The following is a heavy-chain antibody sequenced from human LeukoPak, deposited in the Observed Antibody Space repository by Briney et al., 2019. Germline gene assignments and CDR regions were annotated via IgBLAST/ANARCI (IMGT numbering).Heavy chain of an antibody. CDR3: AKRYSVDWYYFDY. V-gene: IGHV3-66*02. Sequence: GGSLRLSCAASGFTVSSNYMSWVRQAPGKGLEWVSVIYSGGSTYYADSVKGRFTISRDNSKNTLYLQMNSLRAEDTAVYYCAKRYSVDWYYFDYWGQGTLVTVSS. CDR2: IYSGGST. CDR1: GFTVSSNY. J-gene: IGHJ4*02. D-gene: IGHD1-26*01.